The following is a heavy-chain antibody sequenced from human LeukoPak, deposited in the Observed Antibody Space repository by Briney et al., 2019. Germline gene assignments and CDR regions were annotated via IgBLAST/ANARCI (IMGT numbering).Heavy chain of an antibody. D-gene: IGHD3-9*01. CDR1: GFTFSNYA. V-gene: IGHV3-23*01. CDR3: AKWGDYDVLTGYYDSDD. CDR2: VSGRDTST. Sequence: GGSLRLSCAASGFTFSNYAMSWVRQAPGKGLEWVSAVSGRDTSTYYTDSVKGRFTISRDNSKNTLYLQMNSPSAEDTAIYYCAKWGDYDVLTGYYDSDDWDQGTLVTVSS. J-gene: IGHJ4*02.